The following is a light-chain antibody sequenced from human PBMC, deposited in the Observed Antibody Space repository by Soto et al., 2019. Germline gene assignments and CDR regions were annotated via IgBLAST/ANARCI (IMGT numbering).Light chain of an antibody. J-gene: IGKJ5*01. CDR2: GTS. V-gene: IGKV3-20*01. Sequence: EIVLTQSPATLSLSPGERATLSSRASQSVPRSYLAWYQQKPGQAPRLLIYGTSSRATGIPDRFSGSGSGTDFTLTISRLEPEDFAVFYCQQYGSSITFGQGTRLEIK. CDR3: QQYGSSIT. CDR1: QSVPRSY.